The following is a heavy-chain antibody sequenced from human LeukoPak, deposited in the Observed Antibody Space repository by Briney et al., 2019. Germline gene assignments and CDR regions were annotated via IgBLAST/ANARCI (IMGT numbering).Heavy chain of an antibody. J-gene: IGHJ4*02. D-gene: IGHD3-22*01. CDR1: GFTFSSYA. Sequence: GGSLRLSCAASGFTFSSYAMSWVRQAPGKGLEWVSAISGSGGSTYYADSVKGRSTISRDNSKNTLYLQMNSLRAEDTAVYYCAKSPAGHYYDSSGYGGGSDYWGQGTLVTVSS. CDR3: AKSPAGHYYDSSGYGGGSDY. V-gene: IGHV3-23*01. CDR2: ISGSGGST.